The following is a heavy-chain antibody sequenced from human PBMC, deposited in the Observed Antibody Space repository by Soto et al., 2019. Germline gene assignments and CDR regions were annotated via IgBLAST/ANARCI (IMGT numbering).Heavy chain of an antibody. CDR3: AREGGGYRFDY. CDR2: IFYSGHL. D-gene: IGHD1-26*01. Sequence: QVQLQESGPGLVKPSETLSLTCAVSGSSFGTYYWSWIRQPPGKGLGLIGYIFYSGHLKYNPSRKSRPTISVDPSKNQIPLGLTSVTAADTAVYDCAREGGGYRFDYWGQGTLVTVSS. J-gene: IGHJ4*02. CDR1: GSSFGTYY. V-gene: IGHV4-59*01.